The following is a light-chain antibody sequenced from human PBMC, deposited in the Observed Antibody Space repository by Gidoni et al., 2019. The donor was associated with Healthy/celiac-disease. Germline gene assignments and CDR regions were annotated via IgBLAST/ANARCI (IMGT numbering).Light chain of an antibody. CDR3: QQYNNWPPKT. V-gene: IGKV3-15*01. CDR2: GAS. Sequence: EIVMTQSPATLSVSPGERATLSCRASQSVSINLAWYQQKPGQAPRLLIYGASNRATGIPARFSGSGSGTEFTLTISSLQSEDFAVYYCQQYNNWPPKTFGQGTKVEIK. CDR1: QSVSIN. J-gene: IGKJ1*01.